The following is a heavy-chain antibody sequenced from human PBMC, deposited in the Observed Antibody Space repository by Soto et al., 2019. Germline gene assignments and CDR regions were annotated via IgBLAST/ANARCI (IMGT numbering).Heavy chain of an antibody. CDR2: ISSSSSYI. CDR3: ARAPTGTTVTTGHYGMDV. Sequence: GSLRLSCAASGFTFSSYSMNWVRQAPGKGLEWVSSISSSSSYIYYADSVKGRFTISRDNAKNSLYLQMNSLRAEDTAVYYCARAPTGTTVTTGHYGMDVWGQGTTVTVSS. V-gene: IGHV3-21*01. J-gene: IGHJ6*02. D-gene: IGHD4-17*01. CDR1: GFTFSSYS.